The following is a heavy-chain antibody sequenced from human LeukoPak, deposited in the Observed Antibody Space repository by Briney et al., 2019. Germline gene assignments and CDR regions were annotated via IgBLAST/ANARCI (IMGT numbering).Heavy chain of an antibody. D-gene: IGHD6-13*01. CDR1: GFTFSSYA. CDR3: ASSRGSWPDYFDS. J-gene: IGHJ4*02. CDR2: ISGSGSST. V-gene: IGHV3-23*01. Sequence: GGSLRLSCAASGFTFSSYAMSWVRQAPGKGLEWVSGISGSGSSTYYADSVKGRFTISRDNAKNSVYLQMNSLRAEDTAVYYCASSRGSWPDYFDSWGQGTLVTVSS.